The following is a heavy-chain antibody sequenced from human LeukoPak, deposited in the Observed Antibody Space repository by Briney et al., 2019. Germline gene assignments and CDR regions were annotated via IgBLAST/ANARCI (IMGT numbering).Heavy chain of an antibody. V-gene: IGHV3-15*01. CDR2: IKSKTDGGAT. J-gene: IGHJ4*02. Sequence: MAGGSLRLSCAASGFTFSKAWMSWVRHAPGKGLGWVGRIKSKTDGGATDYAAPVKGRFTISRDDSKDTLYLHMNSPKTDDTAVYYCTTDGCSGGGCFSGHYWGQGTLVTVSS. D-gene: IGHD2-15*01. CDR1: GFTFSKAW. CDR3: TTDGCSGGGCFSGHY.